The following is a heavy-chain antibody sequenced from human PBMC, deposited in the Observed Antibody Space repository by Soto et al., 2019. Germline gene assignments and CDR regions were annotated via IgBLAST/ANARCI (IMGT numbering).Heavy chain of an antibody. J-gene: IGHJ4*02. D-gene: IGHD5-12*01. Sequence: GGSLRLSCAASGFTFSSYSMNWVRQAPGKGLEWVSYISTSSSTIYYSDSVKGRFTISRDNAKNSLFLQMNSLRAEDTAVYYCARDVDSDYWGQGTLVTVSS. V-gene: IGHV3-48*01. CDR3: ARDVDSDY. CDR2: ISTSSSTI. CDR1: GFTFSSYS.